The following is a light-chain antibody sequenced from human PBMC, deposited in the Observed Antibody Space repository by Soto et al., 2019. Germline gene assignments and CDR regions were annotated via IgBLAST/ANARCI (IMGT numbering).Light chain of an antibody. Sequence: ALTQPASVSGSPGQSITISCTGTSSDVGSYNLVSWYQQHPGKAPKLMIYEVSKRPSGVSNRFSGSKSGNTASLTISGLQAEDEADYYCCSYAGSSTFHYVFGTGTKLTVL. V-gene: IGLV2-23*02. CDR1: SSDVGSYNL. J-gene: IGLJ1*01. CDR3: CSYAGSSTFHYV. CDR2: EVS.